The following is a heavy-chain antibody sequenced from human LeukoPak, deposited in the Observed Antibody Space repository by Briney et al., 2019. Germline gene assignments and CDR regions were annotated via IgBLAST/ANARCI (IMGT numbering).Heavy chain of an antibody. CDR2: ISPGDSDT. Sequence: GESLQISCKTSGDTLSTYWIGWVRQLPGKGLEWMGGISPGDSDTTYSPSFQGRVTISVDKSISTAYLQWGSLKASDTAIYYCARGGPTVLTPLDYWGQGTLVTVSS. J-gene: IGHJ4*02. CDR1: GDTLSTYW. V-gene: IGHV5-51*01. CDR3: ARGGPTVLTPLDY. D-gene: IGHD4-23*01.